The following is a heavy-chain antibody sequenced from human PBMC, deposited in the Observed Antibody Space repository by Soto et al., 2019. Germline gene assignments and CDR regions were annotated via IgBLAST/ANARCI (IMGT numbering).Heavy chain of an antibody. Sequence: EVQLVESGGGLVQPVESLRLSCAASGITFSNYGWTWVRQAPGKGLEWVSHISVSGTGKIYADSVRGRFTISRDNAKNSVYMQMNSLSDEDTAVYYCTSDPDGDLDFDYWGQGTLVTVSA. V-gene: IGHV3-48*02. CDR3: TSDPDGDLDFDY. CDR2: ISVSGTGK. J-gene: IGHJ4*02. CDR1: GITFSNYG. D-gene: IGHD4-17*01.